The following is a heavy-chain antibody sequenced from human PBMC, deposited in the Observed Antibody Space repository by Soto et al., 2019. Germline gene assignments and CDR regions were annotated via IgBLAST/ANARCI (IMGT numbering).Heavy chain of an antibody. Sequence: QVQLVESGGGLVKPGGSLRLSCAASGFTFSDYYMSWVRQAPGKGLEWISYIRHSGNTIYYADSVKGRCTISRDNAKNSLYLQMNSLRAEDTAVYYCSRAMASYDAFDIWGQGTMVTVSS. CDR3: SRAMASYDAFDI. D-gene: IGHD1-26*01. J-gene: IGHJ3*02. CDR2: IRHSGNTI. CDR1: GFTFSDYY. V-gene: IGHV3-11*01.